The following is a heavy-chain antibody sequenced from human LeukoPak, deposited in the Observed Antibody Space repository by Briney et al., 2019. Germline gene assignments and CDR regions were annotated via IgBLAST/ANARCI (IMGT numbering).Heavy chain of an antibody. Sequence: GGSLRLSCAASGFTVSSNYMTWVRQAPGKGLEWVSVMYTLGNTYYADSVRGRFTISRDNSKNTLYLQMNSLRAEDTAVYYCAKRGDLRYFDWPNHYYYYMDVWGKGTTVTISS. V-gene: IGHV3-66*01. CDR1: GFTVSSNY. CDR2: MYTLGNT. J-gene: IGHJ6*03. CDR3: AKRGDLRYFDWPNHYYYYMDV. D-gene: IGHD3-9*01.